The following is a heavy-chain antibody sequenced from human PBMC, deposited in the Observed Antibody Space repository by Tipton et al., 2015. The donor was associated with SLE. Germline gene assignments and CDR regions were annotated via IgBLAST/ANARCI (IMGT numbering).Heavy chain of an antibody. V-gene: IGHV4-59*01. Sequence: TLSLTCIVSVGSISTYYWSWIRRPPGKGLDWVGYVFYTGDTKYNPSLKSRVTMSMDTSKSRFSLRLNSVTAADTALYFCARGGYVSFDLWGQGTRVTVSS. CDR1: VGSISTYY. CDR2: VFYTGDT. D-gene: IGHD5-12*01. CDR3: ARGGYVSFDL. J-gene: IGHJ4*02.